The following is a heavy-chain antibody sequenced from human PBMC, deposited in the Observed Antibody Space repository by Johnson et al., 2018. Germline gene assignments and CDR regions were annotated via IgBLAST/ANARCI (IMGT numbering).Heavy chain of an antibody. Sequence: VQLVQSGGGLVKPGRSLRLSCTASGFTFGDYAMSWFRQAPGKGLEWVGFIRSKAYGGTTEYAASVKGRFTISRDDSKSIAYLQMNSRKTEDTAVYYCTRAGTDGSSGSYSEDAFDIWGQGTMVTVSS. J-gene: IGHJ3*02. V-gene: IGHV3-49*05. D-gene: IGHD3-22*01. CDR1: GFTFGDYA. CDR3: TRAGTDGSSGSYSEDAFDI. CDR2: IRSKAYGGTT.